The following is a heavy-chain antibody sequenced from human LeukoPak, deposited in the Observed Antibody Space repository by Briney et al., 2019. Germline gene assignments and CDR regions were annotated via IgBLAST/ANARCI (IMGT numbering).Heavy chain of an antibody. Sequence: GGSLRLSCAASGFTFSSYAMHWVRQAPGKGLEYVSAISSNGGSTYYANSVKGRFTISRDNSKNTLYLQMGSLRAEDMAVYYCARAEVGGYGYNFWGQGTLVTVLS. D-gene: IGHD5-18*01. CDR2: ISSNGGST. V-gene: IGHV3-64*01. CDR3: ARAEVGGYGYNF. J-gene: IGHJ4*02. CDR1: GFTFSSYA.